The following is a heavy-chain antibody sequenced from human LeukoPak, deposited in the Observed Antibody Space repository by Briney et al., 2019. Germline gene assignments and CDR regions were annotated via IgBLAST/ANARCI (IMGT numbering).Heavy chain of an antibody. D-gene: IGHD6-13*01. Sequence: SETLSLTCTVSGGSISSSSYYWGWIRQPPGKGLEWIGEINHSGSTNYNPSLKSRVTISVDTSKNQFSLKLSSVTAADTAVYYCARGGSSSYFDYWGQGTLVTVSS. CDR2: INHSGST. V-gene: IGHV4-39*07. CDR3: ARGGSSSYFDY. J-gene: IGHJ4*02. CDR1: GGSISSSSYY.